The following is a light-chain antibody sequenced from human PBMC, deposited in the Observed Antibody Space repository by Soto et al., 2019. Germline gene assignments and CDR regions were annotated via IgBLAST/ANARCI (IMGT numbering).Light chain of an antibody. Sequence: DIQMTQSPSSLSASVGDRVTITCRASQSISSYLNWYRQKPGKAPELLIYAASSLQSGVPSVFSASGSGTDFTLTISSLQPDDFATYYCQQSYTTPFTFGPGTKVDIK. V-gene: IGKV1-39*01. CDR2: AAS. CDR1: QSISSY. CDR3: QQSYTTPFT. J-gene: IGKJ3*01.